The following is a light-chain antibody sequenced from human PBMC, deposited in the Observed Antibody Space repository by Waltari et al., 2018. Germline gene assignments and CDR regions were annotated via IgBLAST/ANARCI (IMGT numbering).Light chain of an antibody. Sequence: IVLTQSPDTLSLSPGQRATLSCRASQTINNNFLVWYQQKPGQAPRLLIHGASSRATGFPDRFSGSGSETDFTLTISRLEPEDVAVYYCQQYDGSILTFGGGTKVEI. V-gene: IGKV3-20*01. J-gene: IGKJ4*01. CDR2: GAS. CDR1: QTINNNF. CDR3: QQYDGSILT.